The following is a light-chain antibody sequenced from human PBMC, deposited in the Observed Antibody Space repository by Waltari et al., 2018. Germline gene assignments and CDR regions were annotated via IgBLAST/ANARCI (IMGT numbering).Light chain of an antibody. CDR2: YKSDSDN. Sequence: QPVLTHPTSLSASPGASARFTCTLRSGIDVGGSWVYLYQQKPGSLPRYPLRYKSDSDNQQGSGVPSRFSGSKDASTNAGLLLISGLQSEDEADYFCGIWYSSTWVFGGGTKLTVL. V-gene: IGLV5-39*01. CDR1: SGIDVGGSW. CDR3: GIWYSSTWV. J-gene: IGLJ3*02.